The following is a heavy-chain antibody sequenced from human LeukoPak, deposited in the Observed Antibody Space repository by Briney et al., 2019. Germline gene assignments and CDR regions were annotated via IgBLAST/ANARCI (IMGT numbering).Heavy chain of an antibody. D-gene: IGHD5-18*01. Sequence: GASVKVSCKTSGYSFTDYYIHWVRQAPGQGLEWMGGIIPIFGTANYAQKFQGRVTITTDESTSTAYMELSSPRSEDTAVYYCARGRHSYDTGSWFDPWGQGTLVTVSS. CDR1: GYSFTDYY. CDR2: IIPIFGTA. J-gene: IGHJ5*02. V-gene: IGHV1-69*05. CDR3: ARGRHSYDTGSWFDP.